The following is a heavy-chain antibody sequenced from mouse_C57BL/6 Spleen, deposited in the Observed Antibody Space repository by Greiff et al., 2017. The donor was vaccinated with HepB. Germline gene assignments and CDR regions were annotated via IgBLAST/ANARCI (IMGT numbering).Heavy chain of an antibody. CDR2: FYPGSGSI. J-gene: IGHJ2*01. CDR3: ARHEDRRGLYYGSSSFDY. Sequence: QVQLQQSGAELVKPGASVKLSCKASGYTFTEYTIHWVKQRSGQGLEWIGWFYPGSGSIKYNEKFKDKATLTADKSSSTVYMELSRLTSEDSAVYFCARHEDRRGLYYGSSSFDYWGQGTTLTVSS. CDR1: GYTFTEYT. V-gene: IGHV1-62-2*01. D-gene: IGHD1-1*01.